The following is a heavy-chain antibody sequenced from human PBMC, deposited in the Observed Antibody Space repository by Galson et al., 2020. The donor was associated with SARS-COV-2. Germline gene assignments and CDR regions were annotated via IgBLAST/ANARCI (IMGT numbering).Heavy chain of an antibody. CDR1: GRSITSGDYY. CDR3: ARHSPDYNYRYGAFDI. D-gene: IGHD1-1*01. J-gene: IGHJ3*02. Sequence: SETLSLTCTVSGRSITSGDYYWSWIRQPPGKGLEWIGHIYTSGRTNYKPPLKSRVSISIDTSKNQFSLKVNSVTAADTAVYYCARHSPDYNYRYGAFDIWGQGTMVTVSS. CDR2: IYTSGRT. V-gene: IGHV4-30-4*01.